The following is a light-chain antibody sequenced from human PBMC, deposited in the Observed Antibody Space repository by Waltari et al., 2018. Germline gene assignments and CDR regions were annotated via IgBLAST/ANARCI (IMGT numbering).Light chain of an antibody. CDR3: QQYNNWPPT. CDR1: QSVSSN. Sequence: EIVMTQSPATLSVSPGERATHSCRASQSVSSNLAWYQQKPGQAHRLLIYGASTRATGIPARFSGSGSGTEFTLTISSLQSEDFAVYYCQQYNNWPPTFGGGTKVEIK. J-gene: IGKJ4*01. V-gene: IGKV3-15*01. CDR2: GAS.